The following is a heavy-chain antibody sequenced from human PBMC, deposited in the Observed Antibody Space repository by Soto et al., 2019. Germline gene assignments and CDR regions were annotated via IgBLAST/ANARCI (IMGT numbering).Heavy chain of an antibody. D-gene: IGHD5-12*01. CDR1: GYTFTSYG. CDR2: ISAYNGNT. Sequence: GPSVKVSCKASGYTFTSYGISWVRQAPGQGLEWMGWISAYNGNTNYAQKLQGRVTMTTDTSTSTAYMELRSLRSDDTAVYYCASVGTLYEKDIGYYGMDVWGQGTTVTVSS. CDR3: ASVGTLYEKDIGYYGMDV. J-gene: IGHJ6*02. V-gene: IGHV1-18*01.